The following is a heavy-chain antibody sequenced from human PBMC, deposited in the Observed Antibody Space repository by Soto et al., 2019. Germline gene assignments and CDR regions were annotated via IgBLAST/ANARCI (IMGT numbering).Heavy chain of an antibody. D-gene: IGHD6-13*01. CDR2: TYYRSKWYN. CDR3: ARVDSSSWGDYYGMDV. J-gene: IGHJ6*02. Sequence: SQTLSLTCAISGDSVSSNSAAWNWIRQSPSRGLEWLGRTYYRSKWYNDYAVSVKSRITINPDTSKNQFPLQLNSVTPEDTAVYYCARVDSSSWGDYYGMDVWGQGTTVTVSS. V-gene: IGHV6-1*01. CDR1: GDSVSSNSAA.